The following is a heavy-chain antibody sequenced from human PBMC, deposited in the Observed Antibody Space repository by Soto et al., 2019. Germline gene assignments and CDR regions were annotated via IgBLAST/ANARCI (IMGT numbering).Heavy chain of an antibody. CDR1: GFTFSGSV. CDR2: IRSRDSDYAT. J-gene: IGHJ4*02. D-gene: IGHD6-6*01. Sequence: EVQLVESGGGLVHPGGSLKLSCAVSGFTFSGSVMHWVRQAPGKGLEWLGRIRSRDSDYATSYAESVKGRVTISRDDSKNTAYMQGTSLKVEDTALYYFTTYGNSSKGFDYWCKGTQVTVSS. CDR3: TTYGNSSKGFDY. V-gene: IGHV3-73*01.